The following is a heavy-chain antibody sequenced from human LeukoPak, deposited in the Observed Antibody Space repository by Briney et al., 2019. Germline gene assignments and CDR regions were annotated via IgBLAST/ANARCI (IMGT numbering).Heavy chain of an antibody. CDR3: ARDLKDYYDSSGYYLGEFDY. V-gene: IGHV1-46*01. Sequence: ASVKVSCKASGYTFTSYYMHWVRQAPGQGLEWMGIINPSGGSTSYAQKFQGRVTMTTDTSTSTAYMELRSLRSDDTAVYYCARDLKDYYDSSGYYLGEFDYWGQGTLVTVSS. CDR1: GYTFTSYY. D-gene: IGHD3-22*01. J-gene: IGHJ4*02. CDR2: INPSGGST.